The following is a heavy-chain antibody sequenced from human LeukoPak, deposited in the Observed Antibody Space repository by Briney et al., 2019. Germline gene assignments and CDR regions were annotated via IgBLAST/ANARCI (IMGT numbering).Heavy chain of an antibody. J-gene: IGHJ6*02. D-gene: IGHD2-2*01. Sequence: GGSLRLSCTASGFTFGDYAMSWVRKAPGKGLEWVGFIRSKAYGGTTEYAASVKGRFTISRDDSKSIAYLQMNSLKTEDTAVYYCTRFQLAPYYYGMDVWGQGTTVTVSS. V-gene: IGHV3-49*04. CDR2: IRSKAYGGTT. CDR1: GFTFGDYA. CDR3: TRFQLAPYYYGMDV.